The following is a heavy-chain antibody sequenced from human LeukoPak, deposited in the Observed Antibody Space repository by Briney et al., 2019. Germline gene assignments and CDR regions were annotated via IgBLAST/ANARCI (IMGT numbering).Heavy chain of an antibody. D-gene: IGHD3-22*01. CDR3: ARAVTYYYDSSGTYWYFDL. V-gene: IGHV4-59*01. J-gene: IGHJ2*01. CDR1: GGSISSYY. Sequence: PSETLSLTCTVSGGSISSYYWSWIRQPPGKRLEWIGYIYYSGSTNYNPSLKSRVTISVDTSKNQFSLKLSSVTAADTAVYYCARAVTYYYDSSGTYWYFDLWGRGTLVTVSS. CDR2: IYYSGST.